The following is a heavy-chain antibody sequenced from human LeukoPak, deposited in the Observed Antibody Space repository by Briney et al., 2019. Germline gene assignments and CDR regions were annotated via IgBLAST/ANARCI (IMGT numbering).Heavy chain of an antibody. D-gene: IGHD6-19*01. CDR2: VSGSGGIT. J-gene: IGHJ4*02. Sequence: GGSLRLSCPASGFTFNSYAMTWVRQAPATGLEWVSHVSGSGGITYYADSVKGRFTIFRDNSKNTLYLQMNSLRAEDTAVYYCAKTTAGNSSGRNPGWPVDYWGQGTLVTVSS. V-gene: IGHV3-23*01. CDR1: GFTFNSYA. CDR3: AKTTAGNSSGRNPGWPVDY.